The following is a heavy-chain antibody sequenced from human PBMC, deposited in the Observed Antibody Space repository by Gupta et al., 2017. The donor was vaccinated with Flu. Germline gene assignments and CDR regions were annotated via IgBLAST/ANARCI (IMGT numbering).Heavy chain of an antibody. Sequence: EVQLVESGGGLVKPGGSLRLSCAASGFTLSSYSMNWFRRAPGKGLEWVSSISSSSSYIYYADSVKGRFTISRDNAKNSLYLQMNSLRAEDTAVYYCARDHAAAGTNYYYGMDVWGQGTTVTVSS. D-gene: IGHD6-13*01. CDR1: GFTLSSYS. CDR3: ARDHAAAGTNYYYGMDV. CDR2: ISSSSSYI. V-gene: IGHV3-21*01. J-gene: IGHJ6*02.